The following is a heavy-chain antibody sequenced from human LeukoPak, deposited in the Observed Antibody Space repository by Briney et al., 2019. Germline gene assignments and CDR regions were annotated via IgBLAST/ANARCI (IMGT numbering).Heavy chain of an antibody. V-gene: IGHV3-9*01. Sequence: GGSLRLSCAASGFTFDDYAMHWVRQAPGKGLEWVSGISWNSGSIGYADSVKGRFTISRDNAKNSLYLQMNSLRAEDTALYYCAKDGRAAGQDCYYYGMDVWGQGTTVTVSS. CDR1: GFTFDDYA. J-gene: IGHJ6*02. CDR2: ISWNSGSI. D-gene: IGHD6-13*01. CDR3: AKDGRAAGQDCYYYGMDV.